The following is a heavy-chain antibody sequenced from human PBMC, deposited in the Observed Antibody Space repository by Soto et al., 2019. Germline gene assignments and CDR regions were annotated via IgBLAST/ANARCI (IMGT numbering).Heavy chain of an antibody. CDR2: INWNSGRV. CDR1: GFTSTDYA. CDR3: VKDIEPGGAGF. V-gene: IGHV3-9*02. Sequence: EVQLVESGAGLVQPGRSLRLSCAASGFTSTDYAMHWVRQVPEKGLEWVSGINWNSGRVGYADSVQGRFTTSIDNAGNSVYLQMNSLRPEDTAFYFCVKDIEPGGAGFWGQGTLVTVSS. J-gene: IGHJ4*02.